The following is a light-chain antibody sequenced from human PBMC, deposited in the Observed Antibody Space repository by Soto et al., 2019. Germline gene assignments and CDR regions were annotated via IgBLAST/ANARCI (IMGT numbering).Light chain of an antibody. CDR1: ISNIGSNF. J-gene: IGLJ3*02. CDR2: RNN. CDR3: AAWDDSLSGVV. V-gene: IGLV1-47*01. Sequence: QSVLTQPPSASGTPGQRVTISCSGSISNIGSNFIYWYQQLPGAAPKLLISRNNERPSGVPDRFSGSKSGTSASLAISGLRSEDEADYHCAAWDDSLSGVVFGGGTKLTVL.